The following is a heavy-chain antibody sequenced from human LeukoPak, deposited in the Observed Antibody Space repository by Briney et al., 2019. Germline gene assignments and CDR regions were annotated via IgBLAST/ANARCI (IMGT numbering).Heavy chain of an antibody. CDR1: GGSISSYY. Sequence: SETLSLTCTVSGGSISSYYWSWIRQPPGKGLEWIGYIYYSGSTNYNPSLKSRVTISVDTSKNQFSLKLSSVTAADTAVYYCASQTGIAVVPAAMGAFDIWGQGTMVTVSS. D-gene: IGHD2-2*01. CDR3: ASQTGIAVVPAAMGAFDI. V-gene: IGHV4-59*08. CDR2: IYYSGST. J-gene: IGHJ3*02.